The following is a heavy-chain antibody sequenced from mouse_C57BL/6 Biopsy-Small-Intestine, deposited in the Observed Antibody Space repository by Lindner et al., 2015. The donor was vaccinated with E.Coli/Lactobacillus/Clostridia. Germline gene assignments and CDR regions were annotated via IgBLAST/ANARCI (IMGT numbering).Heavy chain of an antibody. CDR1: GYTFTNFD. D-gene: IGHD1-1*01. V-gene: IGHV1-84*02. CDR3: ARSDCSSINCDLWAKYYFDF. J-gene: IGHJ2*01. CDR2: ISAYNRNR. Sequence: SVKVSCKASGYTFTNFDISWVRQAPGQGLEWMGWISAYNRNRNYAQKFQGRVTMTRDTSTSTAYMELRSLRSDDTAVYYCARSDCSSINCDLWAKYYFDFWGQGTLVTVSS.